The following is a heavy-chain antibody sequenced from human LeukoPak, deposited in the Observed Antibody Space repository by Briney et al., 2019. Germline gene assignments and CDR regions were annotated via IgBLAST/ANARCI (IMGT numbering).Heavy chain of an antibody. Sequence: KPSETLSLTCTVSGGSISSSSYYWGWIRQPPGKGLEWIGSIYYGGSTYYNPSLKSRVTISVDTSKNQFSLKLSSVTAADTAVYYCARSTGITGTTGVRPGYWGQGTLVTVSS. CDR3: ARSTGITGTTGVRPGY. CDR2: IYYGGST. CDR1: GGSISSSSYY. V-gene: IGHV4-39*01. D-gene: IGHD1-7*01. J-gene: IGHJ4*02.